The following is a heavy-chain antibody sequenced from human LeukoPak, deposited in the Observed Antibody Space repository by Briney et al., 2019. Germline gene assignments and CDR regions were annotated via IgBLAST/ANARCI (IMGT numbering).Heavy chain of an antibody. J-gene: IGHJ4*02. V-gene: IGHV4-59*08. CDR1: GGSFSGYY. CDR2: IYYSGST. Sequence: SSETLSLTCAVYGGSFSGYYWSWIRQPPGKGLEWIGYIYYSGSTNYNPSLKSRVTISVDTSKNQFSLKLSSVTAADTAVYYCARQSLGVGATYFDYWGQGTLVTVSS. CDR3: ARQSLGVGATYFDY. D-gene: IGHD1-26*01.